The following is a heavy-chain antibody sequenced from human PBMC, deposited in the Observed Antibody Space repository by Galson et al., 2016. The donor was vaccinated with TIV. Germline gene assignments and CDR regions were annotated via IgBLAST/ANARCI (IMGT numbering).Heavy chain of an antibody. J-gene: IGHJ4*02. D-gene: IGHD2-21*01. CDR2: VPYSGGT. V-gene: IGHV4-4*07. CDR3: ARVLCVIYGDCSFFDY. Sequence: ATLFLTCTVSRGSFQYNYRSWLRPPAGKVLEWIGRVPYSGGTDYAQNLQGRVTMTGDTSINQFSLELTSLTAADTAVYFCARVLCVIYGDCSFFDYWGQGILVTVSS. CDR1: RGSFQYNY.